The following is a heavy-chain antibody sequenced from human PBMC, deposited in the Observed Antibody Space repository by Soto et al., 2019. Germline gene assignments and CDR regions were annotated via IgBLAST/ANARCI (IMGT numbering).Heavy chain of an antibody. CDR3: ARLRVAGFQTPTNFDY. CDR1: GGSISSSSYY. CDR2: IYYSAST. Sequence: PSETLSLTCTVSGGSISSSSYYWGWIRQPPGKGLEWIGSIYYSASTYYNPSLKSRVTISVDTSKNQFSLKLSSVTAADTAVYYCARLRVAGFQTPTNFDYWGQGTLVTVSS. V-gene: IGHV4-39*01. D-gene: IGHD6-19*01. J-gene: IGHJ4*02.